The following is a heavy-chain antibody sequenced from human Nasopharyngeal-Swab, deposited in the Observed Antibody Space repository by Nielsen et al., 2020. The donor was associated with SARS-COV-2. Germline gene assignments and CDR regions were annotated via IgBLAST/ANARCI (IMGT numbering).Heavy chain of an antibody. CDR1: GFTFSSYG. D-gene: IGHD6-19*01. V-gene: IGHV3-33*01. CDR2: IWYGGSNK. CDR3: ARGGGDSSGWHFDY. J-gene: IGHJ4*02. Sequence: GESLKISCAASGFTFSSYGMHWVRQAPGKGLEWVAVIWYGGSNKYYADSVKGRFTISRDNSKNTLYLQMNSLRAEDTAVYYCARGGGDSSGWHFDYWGQGTLVTVSS.